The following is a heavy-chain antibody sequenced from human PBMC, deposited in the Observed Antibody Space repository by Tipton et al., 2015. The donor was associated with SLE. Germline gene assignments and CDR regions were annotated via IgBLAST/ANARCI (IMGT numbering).Heavy chain of an antibody. J-gene: IGHJ3*01. CDR1: GVSMSSSSDY. Sequence: TLSLICTVSGVSMSSSSDYWGWVRQPPGKGLEWIGTIYYSGTTYYNPSLESRVTISVDTSKNQFSLKLTSVTAADTTVYYCARHRVTMASDTFDLWGQGTMVTVSS. CDR2: IYYSGTT. D-gene: IGHD4/OR15-4a*01. V-gene: IGHV4-39*01. CDR3: ARHRVTMASDTFDL.